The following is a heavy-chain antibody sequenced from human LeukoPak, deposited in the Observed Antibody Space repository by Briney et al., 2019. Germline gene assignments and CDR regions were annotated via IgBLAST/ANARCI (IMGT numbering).Heavy chain of an antibody. J-gene: IGHJ4*02. D-gene: IGHD4-23*01. CDR3: ARDTGTVVDY. CDR2: IYYSGST. V-gene: IGHV4-59*01. CDR1: GGSISPYY. Sequence: SETLSLTCIVSGGSISPYYWSWIRQPPGSGLEWIAYIYYSGSTSYNPSLKSRVAISVDTSKNQFSLKLSSVTAADTAVYYCARDTGTVVDYWGQGTPVTVSS.